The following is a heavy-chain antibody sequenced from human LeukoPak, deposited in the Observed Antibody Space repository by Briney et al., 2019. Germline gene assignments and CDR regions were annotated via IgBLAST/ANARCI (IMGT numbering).Heavy chain of an antibody. CDR3: ARGLVAARRVGWFDP. Sequence: PSETLSLTCTVSGGSISSGSYYWSWIRQPAGKGLEWIGRIYTSGSTNYNPSLKSRVTISVDTSKNQFSLKLSSVTAADTAVYYCARGLVAARRVGWFDPWGQGTLVTVSS. J-gene: IGHJ5*02. CDR2: IYTSGST. D-gene: IGHD6-6*01. CDR1: GGSISSGSYY. V-gene: IGHV4-61*02.